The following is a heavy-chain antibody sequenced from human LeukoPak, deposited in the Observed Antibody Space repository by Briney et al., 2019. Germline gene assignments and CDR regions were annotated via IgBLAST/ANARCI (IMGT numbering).Heavy chain of an antibody. CDR2: MNPNSGNT. D-gene: IGHD3-22*01. CDR1: GYTSTSYD. V-gene: IGHV1-8*01. J-gene: IGHJ4*02. CDR3: ARGYDSSGYFPDY. Sequence: ASVKVSCKASGYTSTSYDINWVRQATGQGLEWMGWMNPNSGNTGYAQKFQGRVTMTRNTSISTAYVELSSLRSEDTAVYYCARGYDSSGYFPDYWGQGTLVTVSS.